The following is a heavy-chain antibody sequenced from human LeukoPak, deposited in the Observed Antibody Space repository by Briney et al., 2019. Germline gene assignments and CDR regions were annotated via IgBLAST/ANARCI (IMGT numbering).Heavy chain of an antibody. V-gene: IGHV4-34*01. Sequence: SSETLSLTCAVYGGSFSGYYWSRIRQPPGKGLEWIGEINHSGSTNYNPSLKSRVTISVDTSKNQFSLKLSSVTAADTAVYYCARLRLWLRMNDAFDIWGQGTMVTVSS. CDR2: INHSGST. CDR1: GGSFSGYY. J-gene: IGHJ3*02. D-gene: IGHD3-3*01. CDR3: ARLRLWLRMNDAFDI.